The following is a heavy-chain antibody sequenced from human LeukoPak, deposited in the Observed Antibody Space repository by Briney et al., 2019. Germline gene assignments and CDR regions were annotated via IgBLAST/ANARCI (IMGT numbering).Heavy chain of an antibody. CDR2: LIVGNGNQ. V-gene: IGHV3-48*01. D-gene: IGHD4-23*01. CDR1: GFVFGSYS. CDR3: ARDRNGGSFDY. J-gene: IGHJ4*02. Sequence: GGSLRLSCAASGFVFGSYSMNWVRQAPGKGLEWVSILIVGNGNQHYADSVKGRFTISRDDAKNSLYLQMNSLRAEDTAVYYCARDRNGGSFDYWGQGTLVTVSS.